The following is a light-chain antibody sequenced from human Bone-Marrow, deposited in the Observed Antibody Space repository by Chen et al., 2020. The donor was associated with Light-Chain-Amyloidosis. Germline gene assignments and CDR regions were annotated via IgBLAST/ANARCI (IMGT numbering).Light chain of an antibody. CDR2: KDS. Sequence: SYELTQPPSVSVSPGQTARITCSGDALSKQYAYWYQQKPGQAPVLVIYKDSERPSGIPERFSGSSSGTIVTLTISGVQAEDEADYHCQSADSGTSYRAVVFGGGIKLTVL. CDR1: ALSKQY. CDR3: QSADSGTSYRAVV. V-gene: IGLV3-25*03. J-gene: IGLJ2*01.